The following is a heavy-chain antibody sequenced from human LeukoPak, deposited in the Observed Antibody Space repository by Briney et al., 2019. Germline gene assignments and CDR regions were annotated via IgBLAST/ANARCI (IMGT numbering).Heavy chain of an antibody. CDR2: ISSTSSYI. D-gene: IGHD3-10*01. CDR1: GFTFSGYS. J-gene: IGHJ4*02. V-gene: IGHV3-21*01. CDR3: ARDWAGSSFDY. Sequence: GGSLRLSCAASGFTFSGYSINWVRQAPGKGLEWVSSISSTSSYIYCADSVKGRFTISRDNAKDTVYLQMKSLRAEDTAVYYCARDWAGSSFDYWGQGALVTVSS.